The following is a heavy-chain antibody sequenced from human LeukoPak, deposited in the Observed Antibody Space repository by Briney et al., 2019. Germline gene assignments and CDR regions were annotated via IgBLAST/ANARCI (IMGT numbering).Heavy chain of an antibody. Sequence: NASETLSLTCTVSGGSVSSGSYYWSWIRQPPGKGLEWIGYIYYSGSTNYNPSLKSRVTISVDTSKNQFSLKLSSVTAADTAVYYCARGGRSRCSGGSCYSNWFDPWGQGTLVTVSS. D-gene: IGHD2-15*01. V-gene: IGHV4-61*01. CDR3: ARGGRSRCSGGSCYSNWFDP. CDR1: GGSVSSGSYY. J-gene: IGHJ5*02. CDR2: IYYSGST.